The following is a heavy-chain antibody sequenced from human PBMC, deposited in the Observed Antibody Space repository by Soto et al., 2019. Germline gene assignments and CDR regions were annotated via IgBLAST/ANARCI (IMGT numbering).Heavy chain of an antibody. CDR2: INRNGGSA. J-gene: IGHJ4*02. CDR3: AKNYYFDC. CDR1: GFTFSSYA. V-gene: IGHV3-23*01. D-gene: IGHD3-10*01. Sequence: EVQLLDSGGGLVQPGGSLRLSCEASGFTFSSYAMSWVRQAPGKGLEWVSSINRNGGSANYADSVKGRFTISRDDSKNILSLQMNSLRAEATAIYYCAKNYYFDCWGQGTLVTVSS.